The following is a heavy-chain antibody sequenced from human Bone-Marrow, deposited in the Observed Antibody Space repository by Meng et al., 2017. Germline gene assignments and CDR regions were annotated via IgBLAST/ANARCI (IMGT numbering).Heavy chain of an antibody. CDR3: ARDEEISAAGKLFGDY. J-gene: IGHJ4*02. D-gene: IGHD6-25*01. Sequence: ASVKVFCKASGYTFTGYYMHWVRQAPGQGLGWMGWINPNSGGTNYAQKFQGRVTMTRDTYISTAYMELSRLRSDDTAMYYCARDEEISAAGKLFGDYWGQGTLVTVSS. CDR2: INPNSGGT. CDR1: GYTFTGYY. V-gene: IGHV1-2*02.